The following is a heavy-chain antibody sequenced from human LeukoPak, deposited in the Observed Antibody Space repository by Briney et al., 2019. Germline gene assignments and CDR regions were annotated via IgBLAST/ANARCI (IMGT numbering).Heavy chain of an antibody. CDR2: IIPIFGTA. CDR1: GGTFSSYA. V-gene: IGHV1-69*05. CDR3: AREVVDYYDSSGYGY. Sequence: GASVKVSCKASGGTFSSYAISWVRQAPGQGLEWMGGIIPIFGTANYAQKFQGRVTITTDESTSTAYMELSSLRSEDTAVYYCAREVVDYYDSSGYGYWGQGTLVTVSS. J-gene: IGHJ4*02. D-gene: IGHD3-22*01.